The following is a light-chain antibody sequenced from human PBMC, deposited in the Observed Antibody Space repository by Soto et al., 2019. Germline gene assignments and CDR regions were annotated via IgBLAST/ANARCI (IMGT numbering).Light chain of an antibody. CDR1: SSDVGGYNR. V-gene: IGLV2-18*02. CDR2: EVS. Sequence: ALTQPPSVSGSPGQSVTISCTGTSSDVGGYNRVSWYQQPPDTAPKVMIYEVSNRPSGVPDRFSGSKSGNTASLTISGLQAEDEADYYCSSYAGSNKVFGTGTKVTVL. CDR3: SSYAGSNKV. J-gene: IGLJ1*01.